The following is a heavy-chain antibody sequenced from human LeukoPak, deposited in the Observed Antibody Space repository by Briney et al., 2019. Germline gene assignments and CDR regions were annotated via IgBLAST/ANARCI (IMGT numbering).Heavy chain of an antibody. D-gene: IGHD6-25*01. V-gene: IGHV3-21*01. CDR1: GFTFSSYS. J-gene: IGHJ4*02. CDR3: ARDVRQRGFDY. CDR2: ISSSSSYI. Sequence: GGSLRLSCAASGFTFSSYSMNWVRQAPGKGLEWVSSISSSSSYIYYADSVKGRFTISRDNAKNSLYLQMNSLRAKDTAVYYCARDVRQRGFDYWGQGTLVTVSS.